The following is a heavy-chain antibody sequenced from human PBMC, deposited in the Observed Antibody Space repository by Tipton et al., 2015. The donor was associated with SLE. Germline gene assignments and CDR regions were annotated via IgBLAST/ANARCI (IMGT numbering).Heavy chain of an antibody. J-gene: IGHJ5*02. Sequence: TLSLTCTVSGGSISSYYWSWVRQPPRKGLEWIGYIYTSGSTNYNPSLKSRVTISVDTSKNQFSLKLSSVTAADTAVYYCSRGDWGSPWGQGTLVTVSS. V-gene: IGHV4-4*08. CDR1: GGSISSYY. D-gene: IGHD7-27*01. CDR2: IYTSGST. CDR3: SRGDWGSP.